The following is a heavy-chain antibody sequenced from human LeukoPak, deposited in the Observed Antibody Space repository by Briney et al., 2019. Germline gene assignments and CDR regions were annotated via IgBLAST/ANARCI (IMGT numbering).Heavy chain of an antibody. J-gene: IGHJ5*02. CDR3: ARGNTYYDFWSGYYSGANWFDP. CDR2: IYYSGST. CDR1: GGSISSYY. V-gene: IGHV4-59*01. Sequence: SETLSLTCTVSGGSISSYYWSWIRQPPGKGPEWIGYIYYSGSTNYNPSLKSRATISVDTSKNQFSLKLSSVTAADTAVYYCARGNTYYDFWSGYYSGANWFDPWGQGTQVTVSS. D-gene: IGHD3-3*01.